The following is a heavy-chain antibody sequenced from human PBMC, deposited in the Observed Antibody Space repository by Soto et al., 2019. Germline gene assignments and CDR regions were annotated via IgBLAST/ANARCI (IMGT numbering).Heavy chain of an antibody. CDR2: ISGSGGVT. V-gene: IGHV3-23*01. CDR3: AKDRQFRSYYESAGHYNN. J-gene: IGHJ4*02. Sequence: EVQLLESGGGLAQPGGSLRLSCVASGFTFKNYDMRWVRQAPGKGLEWVSGISGSGGVTYYADSVKGRFTISRDNAKNTLYLQMNSLSANDTAVYYCAKDRQFRSYYESAGHYNNWGQGTLVTVSS. D-gene: IGHD3-10*01. CDR1: GFTFKNYD.